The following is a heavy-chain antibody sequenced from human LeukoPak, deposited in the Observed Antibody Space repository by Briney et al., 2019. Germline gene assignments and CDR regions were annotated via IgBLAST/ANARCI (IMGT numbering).Heavy chain of an antibody. CDR2: IWYDGSNK. CDR1: GFTFSSYG. D-gene: IGHD5-12*01. CDR3: ARDRLSGYDFPFDY. Sequence: GGSLRLSCAASGFTFSSYGMHWVRQAPGKGLEWVAVIWYDGSNKYYADSVKGRFTISRDNSKNTLYLQMNSLRAEDTAVYYCARDRLSGYDFPFDYWGQGTLVTVSS. V-gene: IGHV3-33*01. J-gene: IGHJ4*02.